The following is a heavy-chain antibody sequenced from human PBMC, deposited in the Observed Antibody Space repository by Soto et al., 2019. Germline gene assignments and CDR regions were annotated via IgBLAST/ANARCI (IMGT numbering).Heavy chain of an antibody. V-gene: IGHV3-9*01. CDR3: AKDISRTTVTTNYYYYYMDV. CDR1: GFPSDDYA. J-gene: IGHJ6*03. D-gene: IGHD4-4*01. Sequence: GGSMRLSCGAAGFPSDDYAMHWVRQTPGKGLEWVSGISWNSGSIGYADSVKGRFTISRDNAKNSLYLQMNSLRAEDTALYYCAKDISRTTVTTNYYYYYMDVWGKGTTVTVSS. CDR2: ISWNSGSI.